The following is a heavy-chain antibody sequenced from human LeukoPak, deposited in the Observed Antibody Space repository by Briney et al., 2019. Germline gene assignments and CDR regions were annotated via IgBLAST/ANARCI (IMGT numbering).Heavy chain of an antibody. CDR2: IYTSGST. Sequence: SSETLSLTCTVSGGSISSYYWSWIRQPAGKGLEWIGRIYTSGSTNYNPSLKSRVTISVDTSKNQFSLKLSSVTAADTAVYYCARERGSMVRGVRLLPGTPDYWGQGTLVTVSS. V-gene: IGHV4-4*07. CDR3: ARERGSMVRGVRLLPGTPDY. D-gene: IGHD3-10*01. CDR1: GGSISSYY. J-gene: IGHJ4*02.